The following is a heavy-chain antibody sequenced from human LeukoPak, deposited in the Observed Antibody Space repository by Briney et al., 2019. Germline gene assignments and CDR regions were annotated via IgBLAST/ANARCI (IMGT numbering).Heavy chain of an antibody. CDR2: LSYTGKA. V-gene: IGHV4-59*02. D-gene: IGHD2/OR15-2a*01. J-gene: IGHJ5*02. Sequence: PSETLSPTCVVSGDSVSNFHWNWLRQVPGKGLEWIACLSYTGKADYNPSLASRVTISLDTSKNQGFSLKLKSVTAADTAVYYCSEGYFEPFDPWGQGILVTVSS. CDR3: SEGYFEPFDP. CDR1: GDSVSNFH.